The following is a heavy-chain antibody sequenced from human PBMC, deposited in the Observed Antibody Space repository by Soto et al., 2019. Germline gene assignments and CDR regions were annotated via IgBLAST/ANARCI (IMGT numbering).Heavy chain of an antibody. Sequence: SETLSLTCAVSGYSISSGYYWGWIRQPPGKGLEWIGSIYHSGSTYYNPSLKSRVTISVDTSKNQFSLKLSSVTAADAAVYYCASGRSYLTGSWYYGMDVWGQGTTVTVSS. V-gene: IGHV4-38-2*01. J-gene: IGHJ6*02. D-gene: IGHD1-26*01. CDR3: ASGRSYLTGSWYYGMDV. CDR2: IYHSGST. CDR1: GYSISSGYY.